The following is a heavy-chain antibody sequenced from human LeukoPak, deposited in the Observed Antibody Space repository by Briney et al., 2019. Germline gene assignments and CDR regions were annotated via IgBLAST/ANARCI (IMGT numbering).Heavy chain of an antibody. CDR1: GGSISSSTYY. V-gene: IGHV4-39*01. CDR2: IYYTGST. Sequence: SETLSLTCTVSGGSISSSTYYWGWIRQPPGKGLEWIGSIYYTGSTYYNPSLKSRVTISVDTSKNQFSLKLSSVTAADTAVYYCATPLMGGGSGSYYRDYWGQGTLVTVSS. CDR3: ATPLMGGGSGSYYRDY. J-gene: IGHJ4*02. D-gene: IGHD3-10*01.